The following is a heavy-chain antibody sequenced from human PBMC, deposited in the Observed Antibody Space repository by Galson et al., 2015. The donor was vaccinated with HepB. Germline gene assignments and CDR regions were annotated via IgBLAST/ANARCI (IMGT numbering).Heavy chain of an antibody. D-gene: IGHD2-15*01. V-gene: IGHV3-49*03. CDR1: GFTFPDYA. CDR2: IRSEPHGGTE. J-gene: IGHJ4*02. Sequence: SLRLSCAASGFTFPDYAVTWFRQAPGKGLEWVGYIRSEPHGGTEELAASVKGRLTISRDNFKSVAYLQMNSLKTEDTAVYWCTRVGGPYQDFDFWGQGTLVTVSS. CDR3: TRVGGPYQDFDF.